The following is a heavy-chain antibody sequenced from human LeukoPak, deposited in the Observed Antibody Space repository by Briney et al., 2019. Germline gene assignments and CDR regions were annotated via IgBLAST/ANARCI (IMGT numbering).Heavy chain of an antibody. D-gene: IGHD2-2*01. Sequence: SQTLSLTCAVSGGSISSYYWSWIRQPPGKGLEWIGYIYYSGSTNYNPSLKSRVTISVDTSKNQFSLKLSSVTAADTAVYYCARSGYCSSTSCQIAGWFDPWGQGTLVTVSS. CDR3: ARSGYCSSTSCQIAGWFDP. V-gene: IGHV4-59*01. J-gene: IGHJ5*02. CDR2: IYYSGST. CDR1: GGSISSYY.